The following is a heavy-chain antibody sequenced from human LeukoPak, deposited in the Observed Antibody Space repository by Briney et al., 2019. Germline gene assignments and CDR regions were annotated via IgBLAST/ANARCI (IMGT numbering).Heavy chain of an antibody. CDR1: GFTFGSYA. J-gene: IGHJ4*02. V-gene: IGHV3-23*01. Sequence: GGSLRLSCAASGFTFGSYAMSWVRQAPGKGLEWVSAISGSGGSTYYADSVKGRFTISRDNSKNTLYLQMNSLRAEDTAVYYCAKDGIIVGAGEVDYWGQGTLVTVSS. CDR3: AKDGIIVGAGEVDY. CDR2: ISGSGGST. D-gene: IGHD1-26*01.